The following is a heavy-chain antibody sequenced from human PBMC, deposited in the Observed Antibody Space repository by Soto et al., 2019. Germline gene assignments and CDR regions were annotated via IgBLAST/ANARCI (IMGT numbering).Heavy chain of an antibody. J-gene: IGHJ5*02. D-gene: IGHD3-10*01. CDR3: ARGGWFGDSENGFDP. Sequence: EVQLVESGGGSVQPGGSLRLSCAASGFTFSSYEMHWVRQAPGKGLEWVSAIGTAGDTYYPGSVKGRFTISREHAKNSLHLQRYSLRTGDPAGYCCARGGWFGDSENGFDPWGQGTLVTVCS. CDR1: GFTFSSYE. CDR2: IGTAGDT. V-gene: IGHV3-13*01.